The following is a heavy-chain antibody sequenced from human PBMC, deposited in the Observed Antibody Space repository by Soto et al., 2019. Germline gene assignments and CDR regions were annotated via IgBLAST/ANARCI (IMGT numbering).Heavy chain of an antibody. CDR3: ARCRYDFWSGYPNWFDP. CDR2: IYYSGST. J-gene: IGHJ5*02. Sequence: SETLSLTCTVSGGSISSYYWSWIRQPPGKGLEWIGYIYYSGSTNYNPSLKSRVTISVDTSKNQFSLKLSSVTAADTAVYYCARCRYDFWSGYPNWFDPWGQGTLVTVS. D-gene: IGHD3-3*01. CDR1: GGSISSYY. V-gene: IGHV4-59*01.